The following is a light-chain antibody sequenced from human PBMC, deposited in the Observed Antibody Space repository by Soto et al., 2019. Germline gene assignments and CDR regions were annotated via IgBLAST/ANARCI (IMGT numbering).Light chain of an antibody. CDR1: QSVSSSN. J-gene: IGKJ1*01. CDR2: GAS. CDR3: QQYNNWPLT. V-gene: IGKV3-15*01. Sequence: EIVLTQSPGTLSLSPGERATLSCRASQSVSSSNLAWYQQKPGQSPRLLIYGASTRATGIPARFSGSGSGTEFTLTISSLQSEDFAVYYCQQYNNWPLTFGQGTKVDIK.